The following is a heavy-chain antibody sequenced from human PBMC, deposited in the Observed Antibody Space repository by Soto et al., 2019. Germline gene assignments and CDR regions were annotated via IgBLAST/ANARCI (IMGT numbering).Heavy chain of an antibody. J-gene: IGHJ3*02. CDR2: ISAYNGNT. D-gene: IGHD4-17*01. CDR1: GYTFIRYS. V-gene: IGHV1-18*01. Sequence: ASVKVSCKASGYTFIRYSISWVRQAPGQGLEWMGWISAYNGNTSYAQKRQGRVTMTTDTSTSTAYMELRSLRSDDTAVYYCARRGTTVVTRDGFDIWGQGTMVTVSS. CDR3: ARRGTTVVTRDGFDI.